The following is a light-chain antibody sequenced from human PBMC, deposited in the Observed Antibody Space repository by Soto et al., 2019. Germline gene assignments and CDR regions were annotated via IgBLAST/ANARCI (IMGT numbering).Light chain of an antibody. CDR1: QDISNY. J-gene: IGKJ5*01. V-gene: IGKV1-39*01. CDR2: AAS. CDR3: QQSHSAPFN. Sequence: IQRTQSPSSLSPSVGDRVTITCPASQDISNYLNWYQQKPGIAPKLLIYAASSLLSGVPSRFSGSGSGTDFSLTISSVQPEDFEIYYRQQSHSAPFNFGQGTRLEIK.